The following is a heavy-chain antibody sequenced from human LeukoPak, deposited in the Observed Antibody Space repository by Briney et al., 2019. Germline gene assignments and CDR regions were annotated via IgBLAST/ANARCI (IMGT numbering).Heavy chain of an antibody. CDR2: ISYDGSNK. Sequence: GGSLRLSCAASGFTFSSYGMHWVRQAPGKGLEWVAVISYDGSNKYYADSVKGRFTISRDNSKNTLYLQMNSLRAEDTAVYYCAKDDEGYYYDSSGYWDAFDIWGQGTMVTVSS. CDR1: GFTFSSYG. CDR3: AKDDEGYYYDSSGYWDAFDI. D-gene: IGHD3-22*01. J-gene: IGHJ3*02. V-gene: IGHV3-30*18.